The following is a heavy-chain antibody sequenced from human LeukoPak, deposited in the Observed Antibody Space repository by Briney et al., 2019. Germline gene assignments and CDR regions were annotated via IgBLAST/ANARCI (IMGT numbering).Heavy chain of an antibody. J-gene: IGHJ4*02. CDR1: GYTFIGYY. Sequence: ASVKVSCKASGYTFIGYYMHWVRQAPGQGLEWMGRINPNSGGTNYAQKFQGRVTMTRDTSISTAYMELSRLRSDDTAVYYCARADSSGYLGFDYWGQGTLVTVSS. V-gene: IGHV1-2*06. D-gene: IGHD3-22*01. CDR3: ARADSSGYLGFDY. CDR2: INPNSGGT.